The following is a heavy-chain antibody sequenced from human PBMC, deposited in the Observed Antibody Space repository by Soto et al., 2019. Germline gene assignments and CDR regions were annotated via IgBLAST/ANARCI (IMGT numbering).Heavy chain of an antibody. CDR3: ARTIAAAGTYYYYGMDV. CDR2: IYYSGST. CDR1: GGSISSGGYY. J-gene: IGHJ6*02. Sequence: SETLSLTCTVSGGSISSGGYYWSWIRQHPGTGLEWIGYIYYSGSTYYNPSLKSRVTISEDTSKNQFSLKLSSVTAADTAVYYCARTIAAAGTYYYYGMDVWGQGTTVTVSS. D-gene: IGHD6-13*01. V-gene: IGHV4-31*03.